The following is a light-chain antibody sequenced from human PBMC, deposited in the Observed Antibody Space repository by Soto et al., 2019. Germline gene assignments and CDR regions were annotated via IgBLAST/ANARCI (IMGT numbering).Light chain of an antibody. CDR2: ATS. V-gene: IGKV3-20*01. CDR3: QQYGDYNSPRYS. CDR1: QSVSSNY. J-gene: IGKJ2*03. Sequence: EIVLTQSPGTLSLSPGDRVTLSCRASQSVSSNYLAWYQQKPGQAPRLLIYATSARATGIPDRFSGSGSGTDFTLTISRLEPEEFAVYYCQQYGDYNSPRYSFGQGTRLEI.